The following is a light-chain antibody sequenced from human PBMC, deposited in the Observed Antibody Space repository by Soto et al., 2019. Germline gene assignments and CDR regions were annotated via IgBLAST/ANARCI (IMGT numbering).Light chain of an antibody. CDR3: QQINSLPPT. CDR2: DAS. V-gene: IGKV1-12*01. J-gene: IGKJ4*02. CDR1: RDIKTS. Sequence: DIQMTQSPSSVSASVGDRVTITCRASRDIKTSLAWYQQRPGKDPELLIYDASTLQSGVPSRISGSGSGTEFTLTISRLQPDDFATFYCQQINSLPPTFGGGTKVAI.